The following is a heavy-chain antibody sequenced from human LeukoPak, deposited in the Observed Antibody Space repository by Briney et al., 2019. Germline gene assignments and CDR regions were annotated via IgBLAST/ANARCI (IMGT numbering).Heavy chain of an antibody. Sequence: PGGSLRLSCAASGFTFSSYAMTWVRQAPGKGLEWVSGISATGGSTYYADSVKGRFTISRDNSESTLSLQMNSLRAEDTALYYCAKSPLKNDRRAKQGTSYYYYMDVWGKGTTVTVSS. D-gene: IGHD1/OR15-1a*01. CDR2: ISATGGST. CDR3: AKSPLKNDRRAKQGTSYYYYMDV. CDR1: GFTFSSYA. J-gene: IGHJ6*03. V-gene: IGHV3-23*01.